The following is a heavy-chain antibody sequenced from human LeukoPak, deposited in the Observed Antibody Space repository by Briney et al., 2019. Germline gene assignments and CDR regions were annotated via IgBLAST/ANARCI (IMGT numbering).Heavy chain of an antibody. CDR3: AKAFRRYGDYLAYFDY. V-gene: IGHV3-23*01. D-gene: IGHD4-17*01. Sequence: GGSLRLSCAASGFTFSSYGMSWVRQAPGKGLEWVSAISGSGGSTYYADSVKGRFTIPRDNSKNTLYLQMNSLRAEDTAVYYCAKAFRRYGDYLAYFDYWGQGTLVTVSS. CDR2: ISGSGGST. J-gene: IGHJ4*02. CDR1: GFTFSSYG.